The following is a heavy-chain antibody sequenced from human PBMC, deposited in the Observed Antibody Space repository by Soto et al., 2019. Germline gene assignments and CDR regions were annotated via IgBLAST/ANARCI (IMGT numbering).Heavy chain of an antibody. CDR1: GYTFTSYF. V-gene: IGHV1-46*01. CDR3: ARGGGSATTLYFDY. CDR2: INPSGGNT. Sequence: QVQLVQSGAEVKKPGASVKVSCKASGYTFTSYFMHWVRQAPGQGLEWMGIINPSGGNTNSAQKFQGRVTMTVDASTSTGYMELSSLRSEDTAVYYCARGGGSATTLYFDYWGQGALVTVSS. J-gene: IGHJ4*02. D-gene: IGHD3-16*01.